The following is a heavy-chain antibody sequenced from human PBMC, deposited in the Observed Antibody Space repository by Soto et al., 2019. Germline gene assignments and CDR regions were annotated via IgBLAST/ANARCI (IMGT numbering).Heavy chain of an antibody. J-gene: IGHJ6*02. Sequence: GGSLRLSCXASGFTFSSYAMSWVRQAPGKGLEWVSAISGSGGGTYYADSVKGRFTISRDNSKNTLYLQMNSLRAEDTAVYYCAKYYGDYGRYYYYYGMDVWGQGTTVTVSS. V-gene: IGHV3-23*01. CDR3: AKYYGDYGRYYYYYGMDV. CDR1: GFTFSSYA. CDR2: ISGSGGGT. D-gene: IGHD4-17*01.